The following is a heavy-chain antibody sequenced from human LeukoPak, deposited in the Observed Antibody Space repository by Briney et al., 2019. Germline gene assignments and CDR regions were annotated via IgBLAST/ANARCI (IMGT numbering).Heavy chain of an antibody. CDR3: ARVPAYYDHRGNVLDY. J-gene: IGHJ4*02. CDR1: GYTFTSYG. V-gene: IGHV1-18*01. Sequence: ASVKVSCKASGYTFTSYGISWVRQAPGQGLEWMGWISAYNGNTNYAQKLQGRVTMTTDTSTSTAYMELRSLRSDDTAVYYCARVPAYYDHRGNVLDYWGQGTLVTVSS. D-gene: IGHD3-22*01. CDR2: ISAYNGNT.